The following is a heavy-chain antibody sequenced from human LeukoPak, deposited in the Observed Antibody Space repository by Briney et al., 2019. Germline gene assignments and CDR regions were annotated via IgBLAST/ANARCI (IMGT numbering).Heavy chain of an antibody. D-gene: IGHD2-2*01. CDR2: IYFSGST. CDR1: GDSISGTDYY. Sequence: SETLSLTCTVSGDSISGTDYYWSWIRQPPGKGLEWIGNIYFSGSTYYNPSLKSRLSISVDTSKSQFSPRLTSVTAADTAVYYCAKDRGCSSTSCYLPNFDYWGQGTLVTVSS. CDR3: AKDRGCSSTSCYLPNFDY. V-gene: IGHV4-30-4*01. J-gene: IGHJ4*02.